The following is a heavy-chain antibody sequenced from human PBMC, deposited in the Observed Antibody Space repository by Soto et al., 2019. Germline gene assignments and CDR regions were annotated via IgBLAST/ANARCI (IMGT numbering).Heavy chain of an antibody. D-gene: IGHD3-16*01. CDR1: GGTFSSYD. CDR2: IIPSFATA. CDR3: AQCLLGVNYYYGMDV. V-gene: IGHV1-69*12. Sequence: QVQLVQSGDEVKKPGSSVKVSCKASGGTFSSYDINWVRQAPGQGLEWMGGIIPSFATADYAQKFQGRVTITADESTSTAYMELSSLSSEDTAVYYCAQCLLGVNYYYGMDVWGQGTTVTVSS. J-gene: IGHJ6*02.